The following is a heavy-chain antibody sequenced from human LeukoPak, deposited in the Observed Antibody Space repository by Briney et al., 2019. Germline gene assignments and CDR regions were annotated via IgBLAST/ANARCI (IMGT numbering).Heavy chain of an antibody. J-gene: IGHJ6*03. Sequence: PGGSLRLSCAASGFTVSTNYMSWVRQAPGKGLEWVSVIYSGGNTYYGDSVNGRFTISRDNSKNTLYLQMNSLRAEDTAVYYCARDGVNMVQGKYYYYMDIWGKGTTVTVSS. V-gene: IGHV3-53*01. CDR3: ARDGVNMVQGKYYYYMDI. CDR2: IYSGGNT. CDR1: GFTVSTNY. D-gene: IGHD3-10*01.